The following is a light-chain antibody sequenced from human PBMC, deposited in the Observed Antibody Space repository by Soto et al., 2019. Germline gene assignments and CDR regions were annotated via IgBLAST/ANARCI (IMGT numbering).Light chain of an antibody. Sequence: DIQMTQSPSTVSAYVGDSVTITCRASQSITTWLAWYQQRPGKAPKLLIYDVSSLQSGVPSRVSGSGSGTELTHTISSLQPDEFATEYCQHDKMYSPWTCGQGTKVESK. CDR1: QSITTW. CDR2: DVS. CDR3: QHDKMYSPWT. J-gene: IGKJ1*01. V-gene: IGKV1-5*01.